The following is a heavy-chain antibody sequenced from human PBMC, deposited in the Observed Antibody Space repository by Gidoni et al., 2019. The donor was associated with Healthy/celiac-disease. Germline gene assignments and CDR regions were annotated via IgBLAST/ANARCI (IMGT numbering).Heavy chain of an antibody. CDR1: GFTFSSYA. CDR3: AKVLWRSGVDY. Sequence: EVQPLESGGGLVQPGVSLRLSCAASGFTFSSYAMSWVRQAPGKELEWVSAISGSGGSTYYADSVKGRFTISRDNSKNTLYLQMNSLRAEDTAVYYCAKVLWRSGVDYWGQGTLVTVSS. J-gene: IGHJ4*02. CDR2: ISGSGGST. V-gene: IGHV3-23*01. D-gene: IGHD2-15*01.